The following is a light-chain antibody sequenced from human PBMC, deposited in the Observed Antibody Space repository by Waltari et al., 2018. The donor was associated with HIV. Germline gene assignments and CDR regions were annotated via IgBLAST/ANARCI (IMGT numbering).Light chain of an antibody. CDR2: KDS. Sequence: SYELTQPPSVSVSPGQTARITSSGDALPKQYAYWYQQKPCQAPGLVIYKDSERPSGIPERFSGSSSGTTVTLTISGVQAEDEADYYCQAADSSGTYWVFGGGTKLTVL. CDR1: ALPKQY. CDR3: QAADSSGTYWV. J-gene: IGLJ3*02. V-gene: IGLV3-25*03.